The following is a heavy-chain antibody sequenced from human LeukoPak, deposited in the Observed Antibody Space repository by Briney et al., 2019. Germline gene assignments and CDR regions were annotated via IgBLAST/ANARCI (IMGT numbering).Heavy chain of an antibody. V-gene: IGHV3-11*06. CDR3: ARRSGEYYDSSGYPTYFGY. J-gene: IGHJ4*02. CDR1: GFSFSDYY. Sequence: PGCSLRLSCAASGFSFSDYYMSWIRQAPGEGLEGVSYMRSSSIYRNYADSVKGRFTISRDNAKNSVYLQMNGVRAYDSGVYHCARRSGEYYDSSGYPTYFGYWGQGPRVTVSS. CDR2: MRSSSIYR. D-gene: IGHD3-22*01.